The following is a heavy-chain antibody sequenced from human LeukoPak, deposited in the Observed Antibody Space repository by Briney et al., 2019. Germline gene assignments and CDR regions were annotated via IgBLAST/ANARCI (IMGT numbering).Heavy chain of an antibody. Sequence: GGSLRLSCAASGFTFSDYDMHWVRQATGKGLEWVSAIGTAGDAYYTGSVKGRFTISRENAKNSLYLQMNSLRAGDTAAHYCARVAKERVGGVYYFDYWGQGTLITVSS. V-gene: IGHV3-13*01. D-gene: IGHD1-1*01. CDR1: GFTFSDYD. CDR3: ARVAKERVGGVYYFDY. J-gene: IGHJ4*02. CDR2: IGTAGDA.